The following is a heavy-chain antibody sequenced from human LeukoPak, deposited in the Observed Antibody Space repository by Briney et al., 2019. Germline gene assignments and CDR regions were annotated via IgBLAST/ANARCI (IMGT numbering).Heavy chain of an antibody. J-gene: IGHJ4*02. V-gene: IGHV3-23*01. Sequence: GGSLRLSCAASGFTFSSYAMSWVRQAPGKGLEWVSAISGSGGSAYYADSVKGRFTISRDNAKNTLYLQMNSLRAEDTAVYYCARAVSYDILTGVYWGQGTLVTVST. CDR3: ARAVSYDILTGVY. D-gene: IGHD3-9*01. CDR1: GFTFSSYA. CDR2: ISGSGGSA.